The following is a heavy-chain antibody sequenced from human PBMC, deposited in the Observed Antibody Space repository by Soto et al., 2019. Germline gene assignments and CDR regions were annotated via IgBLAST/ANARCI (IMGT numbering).Heavy chain of an antibody. CDR2: IYSGGST. D-gene: IGHD3-9*01. CDR1: GFTVSSNY. Sequence: GGSLRLSCAASGFTVSSNYMSWVRQAPGKGLEWVSVIYSGGSTYYADSVKDRFTISRDNSKNTLYLQMNSLRAEDTAVYYCARGAGDILTGYYYYYYYYMDVWGKGTTVTVSS. J-gene: IGHJ6*03. CDR3: ARGAGDILTGYYYYYYYYMDV. V-gene: IGHV3-66*01.